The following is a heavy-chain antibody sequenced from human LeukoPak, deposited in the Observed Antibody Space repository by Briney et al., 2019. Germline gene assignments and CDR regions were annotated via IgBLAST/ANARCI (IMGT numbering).Heavy chain of an antibody. Sequence: PGGSLRLSCAASGFTFSNYYMTWVRQAPGKGLEGVANIKQDGSEEYYVDSVKGRFTISRDNAKSSLYLQMNSLRADDTAVYFCARRLAVAGVGDFWGQGTLVTVSS. CDR3: ARRLAVAGVGDF. CDR1: GFTFSNYY. CDR2: IKQDGSEE. D-gene: IGHD6-19*01. V-gene: IGHV3-7*01. J-gene: IGHJ4*02.